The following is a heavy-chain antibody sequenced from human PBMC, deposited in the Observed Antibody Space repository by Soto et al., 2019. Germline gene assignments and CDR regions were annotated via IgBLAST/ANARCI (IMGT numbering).Heavy chain of an antibody. CDR3: AKHFLAEEWPPLGYSDH. CDR2: INSDGSST. D-gene: IGHD3-3*01. Sequence: PGGSLRLSCAASGLTFSSYWMHWVRQAPGKGLVWVSRINSDGSSTSYADSVKGRFTISRDNSKNTLYLQMNSLRAEDTAVYYCAKHFLAEEWPPLGYSDHWGQGTLVPVSS. CDR1: GLTFSSYW. J-gene: IGHJ4*02. V-gene: IGHV3-74*01.